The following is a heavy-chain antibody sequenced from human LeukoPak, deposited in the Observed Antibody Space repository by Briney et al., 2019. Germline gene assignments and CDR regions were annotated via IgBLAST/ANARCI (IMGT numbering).Heavy chain of an antibody. CDR2: IYTSGST. CDR1: GGSISSGSYY. Sequence: PSETLSLTCTVSGGSISSGSYYWSWIRQPAGKGLEWIGRIYTSGSTNYNPSLKSRVTISLDTSKNQFSLKLISLTAADTAVYYCARGGPYYDFWSGYLRTHSFDYWGQGTLVTVSS. CDR3: ARGGPYYDFWSGYLRTHSFDY. J-gene: IGHJ4*02. V-gene: IGHV4-61*02. D-gene: IGHD3-3*01.